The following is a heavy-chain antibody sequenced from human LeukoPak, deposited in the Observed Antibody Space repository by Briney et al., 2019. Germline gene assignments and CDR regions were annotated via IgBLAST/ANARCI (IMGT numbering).Heavy chain of an antibody. V-gene: IGHV1-69*05. Sequence: SVKVSCKASGGTFSSYAISWVRQAPGQGLEWMRGIIPIFGTANYAQKFQGRVTITTDESTSTAYMELSSLRSEDTAVYYCARTVGATIYFDYWGQGTLVTVSS. CDR2: IIPIFGTA. CDR1: GGTFSSYA. CDR3: ARTVGATIYFDY. J-gene: IGHJ4*02. D-gene: IGHD1-26*01.